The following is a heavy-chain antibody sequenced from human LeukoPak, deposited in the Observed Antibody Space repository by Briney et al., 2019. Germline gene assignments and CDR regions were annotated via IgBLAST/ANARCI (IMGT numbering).Heavy chain of an antibody. CDR2: INPNSGGT. D-gene: IGHD3-22*01. J-gene: IGHJ3*02. V-gene: IGHV1-2*02. Sequence: ASVKVSCKASGYTFTGYYMHWVRQAPGQGLEWMGWINPNSGGTNYAQKFQGRITRTRDTSISTAYMELSRLRSDDTAVYYCARPLYDSSGYSAFDIWGQGTMVTASS. CDR3: ARPLYDSSGYSAFDI. CDR1: GYTFTGYY.